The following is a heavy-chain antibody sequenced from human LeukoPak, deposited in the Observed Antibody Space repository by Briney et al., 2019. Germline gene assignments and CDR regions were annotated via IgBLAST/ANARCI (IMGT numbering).Heavy chain of an antibody. J-gene: IGHJ4*02. CDR1: GFTFSSYA. CDR3: ADPPNADY. V-gene: IGHV3-23*01. Sequence: GGSLRLSCAASGFTFSSYAMSWVRQAPGKGLEWVSSIGGSDGRTYYAKSVKGRFTISRDNSKNTLHLQMNSLRVEDTAVYFCADPPNADYWGQGTLVTVSS. D-gene: IGHD4/OR15-4a*01. CDR2: IGGSDGRT.